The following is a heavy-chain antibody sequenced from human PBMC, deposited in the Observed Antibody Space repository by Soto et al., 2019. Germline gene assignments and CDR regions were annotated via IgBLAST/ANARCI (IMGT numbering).Heavy chain of an antibody. D-gene: IGHD2-2*02. CDR1: GYSFTSYW. Sequence: EVQLVQSGAEVKKPGESLKTCCKGAGYSFTSYWIGWVRQMPGKGLEWMGIIYPGDSDTRYSPSFQGQVTISADKSISTAYLQWSSLKASDTAMYYCARQYCISTSCHIAAFDIWGQGTMVTVSS. V-gene: IGHV5-51*01. CDR2: IYPGDSDT. CDR3: ARQYCISTSCHIAAFDI. J-gene: IGHJ3*02.